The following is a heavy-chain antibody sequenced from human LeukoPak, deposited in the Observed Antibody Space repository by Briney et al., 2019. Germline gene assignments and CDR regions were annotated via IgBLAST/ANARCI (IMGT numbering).Heavy chain of an antibody. V-gene: IGHV3-15*01. CDR1: GFTFSNAW. J-gene: IGHJ4*02. CDR3: TTWHYVGGSRHDY. CDR2: IKSKTDGGTT. D-gene: IGHD3-16*01. Sequence: PGGSLRLSCAVSGFTFSNAWMSWVRQAPGQGLEWVGRIKSKTDGGTTDYAPPVKGRFTISRDDSKNTLYLQMNSLKTGDTAVYYCTTWHYVGGSRHDYWGQGTLVTVSS.